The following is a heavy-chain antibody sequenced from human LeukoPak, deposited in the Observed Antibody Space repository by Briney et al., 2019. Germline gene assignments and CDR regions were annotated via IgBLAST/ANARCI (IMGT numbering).Heavy chain of an antibody. D-gene: IGHD3-9*01. CDR2: IYYSGST. V-gene: IGHV4-59*08. CDR3: ARHEGILTFYYYYGMDV. Sequence: SETLSLTCTVSGGSISSYYWSWIRQPPGKGLEWIGYIYYSGSTNYNPSLKSRVTISVDTSKNQFSLKLSSVTAADTAVYYCARHEGILTFYYYYGMDVWGQGTTVTVSS. J-gene: IGHJ6*02. CDR1: GGSISSYY.